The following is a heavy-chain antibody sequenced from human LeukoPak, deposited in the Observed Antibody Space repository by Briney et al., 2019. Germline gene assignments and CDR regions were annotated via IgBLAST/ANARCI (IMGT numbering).Heavy chain of an antibody. CDR2: INQDGSAE. Sequence: SGGSLRLSCAASRFTFYNYWMGWVRQAPGKGLEWVANINQDGSAEYYVDSVKGRFTISRDNAKNSLFLQMNSLRAEDTALYYCARWTQYFFDYWGQGTLVTVSS. CDR1: RFTFYNYW. V-gene: IGHV3-7*03. CDR3: ARWTQYFFDY. J-gene: IGHJ4*02. D-gene: IGHD3/OR15-3a*01.